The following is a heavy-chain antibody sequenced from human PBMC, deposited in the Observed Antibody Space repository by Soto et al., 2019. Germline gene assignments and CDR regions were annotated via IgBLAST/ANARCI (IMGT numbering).Heavy chain of an antibody. V-gene: IGHV4-30-2*01. Sequence: PSETLSLTCAVSGGSISSGGYSWNWIRQPPGKGLEWIGYIYHSGSTNYNPSLKSRVTISVDTSKDQFSLKLSSVTAADTAVYYCARRYCSSTSCYNWFDPWGQGTLVTVS. J-gene: IGHJ5*02. D-gene: IGHD2-2*01. CDR1: GGSISSGGYS. CDR2: IYHSGST. CDR3: ARRYCSSTSCYNWFDP.